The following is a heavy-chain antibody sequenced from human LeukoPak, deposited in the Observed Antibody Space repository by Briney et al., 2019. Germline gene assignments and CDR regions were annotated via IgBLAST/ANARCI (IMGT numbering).Heavy chain of an antibody. D-gene: IGHD3-22*01. CDR2: IYYSGST. CDR1: GGSISSYY. Sequence: PSETLSLTCTVSGGSISSYYWSWIRQPPGKGLEWIGYIYYSGSTNYNPSLKSRVTISVDTSKNQFSLKLSSVTAADTAVYYCARVWRYYYDSSGYPDYWGQGTLVTVSS. V-gene: IGHV4-59*12. CDR3: ARVWRYYYDSSGYPDY. J-gene: IGHJ4*02.